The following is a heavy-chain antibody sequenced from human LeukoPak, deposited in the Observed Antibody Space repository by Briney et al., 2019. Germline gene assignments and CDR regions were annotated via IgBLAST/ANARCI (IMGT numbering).Heavy chain of an antibody. V-gene: IGHV3-7*01. Sequence: PGGSLRLSCAASGFTFSSYWMSWVRQAPGKGLEWVANIKQDGSDKYYVDSVKGRFTISRDNAKNPLYLQMNSLRAEDTAVYYCARPHIVLSGGYDFFDYWGQGTLVTVSS. J-gene: IGHJ4*02. CDR3: ARPHIVLSGGYDFFDY. CDR1: GFTFSSYW. D-gene: IGHD5-12*01. CDR2: IKQDGSDK.